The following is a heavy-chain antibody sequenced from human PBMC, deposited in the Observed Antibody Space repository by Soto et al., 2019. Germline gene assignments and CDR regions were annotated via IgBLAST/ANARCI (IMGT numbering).Heavy chain of an antibody. CDR1: GFTVSSSY. CDR2: LYSAGAT. D-gene: IGHD3-3*01. V-gene: IGHV3-53*01. J-gene: IGHJ2*01. Sequence: EVPLVESGGGLLEPGGSMRVSCAASGFTVSSSYMSWVRQAPGKGLEWVETLYSAGATYYADSVKGRFTISSDNSQNTLYLQMNSLKVEDTAVYHCARVVECNVWKGYWFFDLWGRGTLVTVSS. CDR3: ARVVECNVWKGYWFFDL.